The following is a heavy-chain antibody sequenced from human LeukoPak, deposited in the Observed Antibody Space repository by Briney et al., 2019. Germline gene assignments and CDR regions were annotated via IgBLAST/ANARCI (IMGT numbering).Heavy chain of an antibody. CDR1: GGSFSGYY. J-gene: IGHJ4*02. V-gene: IGHV4-34*01. D-gene: IGHD3-3*01. CDR2: INHSGST. Sequence: SETLSLTCAVYGGSFSGYYWSWIRQPPGKGLEWIGEINHSGSTNYNPSLKSRVTISVDTSKNQFSLKLSSVAAADTAVYYCARGYHFWGQGTLVTVSS. CDR3: ARGYHF.